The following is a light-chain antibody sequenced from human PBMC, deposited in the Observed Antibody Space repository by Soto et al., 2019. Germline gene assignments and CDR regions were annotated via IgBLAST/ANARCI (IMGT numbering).Light chain of an antibody. CDR2: DAS. CDR1: QSVSTY. CDR3: QQRSSWPLT. V-gene: IGKV3-11*01. Sequence: EIVVTQSPGTLSLSPGERATLSCRASQSVSTYLAWYRQKPGQAPRLLIYDASNRATGIPARFSGSGSGTDFTLTISSVEPEDLAVYYCQQRSSWPLTFGGGTNVEIK. J-gene: IGKJ4*01.